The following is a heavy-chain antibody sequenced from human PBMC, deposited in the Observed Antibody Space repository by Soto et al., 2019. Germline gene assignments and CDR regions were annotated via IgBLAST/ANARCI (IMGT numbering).Heavy chain of an antibody. V-gene: IGHV3-23*01. CDR1: GFTFSSYA. CDR3: AKDCLHNGAWSCEVGAPDY. J-gene: IGHJ4*02. D-gene: IGHD2-8*01. CDR2: ISGNGDER. Sequence: GGSLRLSCAASGFTFSSYAMPWVRQTPGKGLEWVSTISGNGDERYSADSVKGRFAISRDNSRNTLFLQMNSLRADDTAVYFCAKDCLHNGAWSCEVGAPDYWGQGTLVTVSS.